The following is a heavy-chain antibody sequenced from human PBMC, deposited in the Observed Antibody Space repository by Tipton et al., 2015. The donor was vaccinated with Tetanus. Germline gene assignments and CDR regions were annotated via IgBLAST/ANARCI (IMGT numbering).Heavy chain of an antibody. Sequence: QSGAGVKKPGSSVKVSCKASGGTFSSYAISWVRQAPGQGLERMGGIIPIFGTANYAQKFQGRVTITADESTSTAYMELSSLRSEDPAVYYCARGVGAARPTSDYFDYWGQGTLVTVSS. J-gene: IGHJ4*02. D-gene: IGHD6-6*01. CDR2: IIPIFGTA. CDR3: ARGVGAARPTSDYFDY. CDR1: GGTFSSYA. V-gene: IGHV1-69*01.